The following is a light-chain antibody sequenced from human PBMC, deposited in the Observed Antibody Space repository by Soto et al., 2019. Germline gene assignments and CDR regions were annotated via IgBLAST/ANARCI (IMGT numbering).Light chain of an antibody. J-gene: IGKJ2*01. V-gene: IGKV1-5*01. CDR1: QTISSW. CDR3: QQYKVYPYT. Sequence: DIQMTQSPSTLSGSVGDRVTITCRASQTISSWLAWYQQKPGRPPKLLIYDVSILESGVPSRFSGSESGADFTLTISSLRPDDFATFYCQQYKVYPYTFGQGTRL. CDR2: DVS.